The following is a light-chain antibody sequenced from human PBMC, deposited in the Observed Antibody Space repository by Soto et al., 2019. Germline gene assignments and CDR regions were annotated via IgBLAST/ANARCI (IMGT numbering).Light chain of an antibody. CDR1: QGISSY. Sequence: AIRMTQSPSSFSASTGDRVTITCRASQGISSYLAWYQQKPGKAPKLLIYAASTLQSGVPSRFSGSGSGTDFTLTISCLQFEDFATYYCQQYYSHRTFGQGTKVEIK. J-gene: IGKJ1*01. V-gene: IGKV1-8*01. CDR2: AAS. CDR3: QQYYSHRT.